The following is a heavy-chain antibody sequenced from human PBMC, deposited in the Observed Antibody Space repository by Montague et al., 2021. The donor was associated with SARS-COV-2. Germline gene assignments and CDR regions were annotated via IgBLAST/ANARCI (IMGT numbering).Heavy chain of an antibody. V-gene: IGHV4-61*01. CDR2: IFYSGST. D-gene: IGHD2-21*01. J-gene: IGHJ5*02. CDR3: ARSLSYFWFDP. Sequence: SETLSLTCTVSGGSVSSANYFWSWIRQPPGKGLERIGYIFYSGSTNYNPSLKSRVTLSVDTYKNQFSLRLRSVTAADTAVYYCARSLSYFWFDPWGQGTLVTVSS. CDR1: GGSVSSANYF.